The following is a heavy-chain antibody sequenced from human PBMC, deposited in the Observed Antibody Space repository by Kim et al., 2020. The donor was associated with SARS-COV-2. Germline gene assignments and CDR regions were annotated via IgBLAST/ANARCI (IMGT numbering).Heavy chain of an antibody. CDR2: GYYSGST. Sequence: SETLSLTCTVSGGSISSSSYYWGWIRQPPGKGLEWIGSGYYSGSTYYNPSLKSRVNISVDTSKNQFSLKLSSVTAADTAVYYCARHDCSSTSCYADHWGQGTLVTVSS. D-gene: IGHD2-2*01. V-gene: IGHV4-39*01. CDR3: ARHDCSSTSCYADH. J-gene: IGHJ5*02. CDR1: GGSISSSSYY.